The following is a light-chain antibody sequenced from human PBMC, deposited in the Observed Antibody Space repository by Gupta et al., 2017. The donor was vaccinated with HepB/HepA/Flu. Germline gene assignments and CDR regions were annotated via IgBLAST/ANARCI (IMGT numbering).Light chain of an antibody. CDR1: SSDVGGYKY. Sequence: QSALTQPASASGSPGQSITISCAGTSSDVGGYKYLSWYQQHPGKAPKLMLYDVSNRPSGVSNRFSGSKSGNTASLTISGLQAEAEADYYCSSYTSSSTPYVFGTGTKVTVL. CDR3: SSYTSSSTPYV. CDR2: DVS. V-gene: IGLV2-14*01. J-gene: IGLJ1*01.